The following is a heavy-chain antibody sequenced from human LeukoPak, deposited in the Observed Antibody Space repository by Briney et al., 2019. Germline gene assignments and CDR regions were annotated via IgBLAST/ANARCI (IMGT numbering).Heavy chain of an antibody. J-gene: IGHJ5*02. D-gene: IGHD6-6*01. V-gene: IGHV1-2*02. CDR1: GYTFTGYY. CDR2: INPNSGGT. CDR3: ARDLSIAARENWFDP. Sequence: WASVKVSCKASGYTFTGYYMHWVRQAPGQGLEWMGWINPNSGGTNYAQKFQGRVTMTRDTSISTAYMELSRLRSDDTAVYYCARDLSIAARENWFDPWGQGTLVTVSS.